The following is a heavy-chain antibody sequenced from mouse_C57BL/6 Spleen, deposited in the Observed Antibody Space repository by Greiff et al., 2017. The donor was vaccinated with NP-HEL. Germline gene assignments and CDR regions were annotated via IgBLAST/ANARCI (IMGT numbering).Heavy chain of an antibody. Sequence: EVQLVESGGGLVKPGGSLKLSCAASGFTFSDYGMHWVRQAPEKGLEWVAYISSDSSTFYSADTVSGRFPISRDNAKNTLFLQMSSVRSEDTAMYYCARGNYDYGYFDVWGTGTTVTVSS. J-gene: IGHJ1*03. CDR2: ISSDSSTF. CDR1: GFTFSDYG. D-gene: IGHD2-4*01. V-gene: IGHV5-17*01. CDR3: ARGNYDYGYFDV.